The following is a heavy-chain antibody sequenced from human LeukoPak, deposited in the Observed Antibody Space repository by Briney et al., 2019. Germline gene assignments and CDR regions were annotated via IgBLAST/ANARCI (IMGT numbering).Heavy chain of an antibody. CDR3: ASSLGYYGMDV. CDR2: IYYSGST. D-gene: IGHD7-27*01. J-gene: IGHJ6*02. CDR1: GFTFSSYSMN. V-gene: IGHV4-59*05. Sequence: AGGSLRLSCAASGFTFSSYSMNWVRQAPGKGLEWIGSIYYSGSTYYNPSLKSRVTISVDTSKNQFSLKLSSVTAADTAVYYCASSLGYYGMDVWGQGTTVTVSS.